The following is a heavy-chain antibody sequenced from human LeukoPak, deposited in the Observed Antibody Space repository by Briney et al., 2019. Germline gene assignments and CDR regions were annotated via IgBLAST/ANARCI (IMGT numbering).Heavy chain of an antibody. CDR1: GFTFSSYG. CDR2: IWYDGSNK. D-gene: IGHD5-24*01. CDR3: ARESVEMAFDY. V-gene: IGHV3-33*01. Sequence: GRSLRLSCAASGFTFSSYGMHWVRQAPGKGLEWVAVIWYDGSNKYYADSVKGRFTISRGNSKNTLYLQMNSLRAEDTAVYYCARESVEMAFDYWGQGTLVTASS. J-gene: IGHJ4*02.